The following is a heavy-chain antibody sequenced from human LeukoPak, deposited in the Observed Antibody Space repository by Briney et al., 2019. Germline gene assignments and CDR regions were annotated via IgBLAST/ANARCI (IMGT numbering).Heavy chain of an antibody. D-gene: IGHD5-24*01. Sequence: SETLSLTCTVSGGSVTGYYLTWIRQTPEKGLEWIGYIYYSGNTNYSPSLKSRVTISVDGSKNQFSLKLSSVIAADTAVYYCARGGMATIFDVWGQGTLVIVSS. CDR1: GGSVTGYY. CDR2: IYYSGNT. V-gene: IGHV4-59*02. J-gene: IGHJ4*02. CDR3: ARGGMATIFDV.